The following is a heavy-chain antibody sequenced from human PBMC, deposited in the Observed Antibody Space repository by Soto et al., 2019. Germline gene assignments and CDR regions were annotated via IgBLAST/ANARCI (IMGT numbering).Heavy chain of an antibody. D-gene: IGHD3-16*01. CDR1: GGSISSGGYY. V-gene: IGHV4-31*03. CDR3: AGAPRNYYYGMDV. Sequence: SETLSLTCTVSGGSISSGGYYWSWIRQHPGKGLEWIGYIYYSGSTYYNPSLKSRVTISVDTSKNQFSLKLSSVTAADTAVYYCAGAPRNYYYGMDVWGQGTTVTVSS. CDR2: IYYSGST. J-gene: IGHJ6*02.